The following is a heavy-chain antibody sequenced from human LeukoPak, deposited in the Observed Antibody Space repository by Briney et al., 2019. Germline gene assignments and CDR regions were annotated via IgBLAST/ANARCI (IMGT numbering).Heavy chain of an antibody. V-gene: IGHV3-7*01. D-gene: IGHD4-17*01. J-gene: IGHJ4*02. CDR3: ARGPKYGDRVDYLDS. CDR1: GFTFSSHW. CDR2: IKQGGSEK. Sequence: GGSLRLSCAASGFTFSSHWMTWVRQAPGKGLEWVASIKQGGSEKYYADCVKGRFTVSRDNAKNSLSLQMNSLSADDTAVYYCARGPKYGDRVDYLDSWGQGSKVTVSS.